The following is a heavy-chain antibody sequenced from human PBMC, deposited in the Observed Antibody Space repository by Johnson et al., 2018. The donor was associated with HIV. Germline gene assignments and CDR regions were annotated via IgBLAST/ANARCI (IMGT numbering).Heavy chain of an antibody. J-gene: IGHJ3*02. D-gene: IGHD3-16*01. CDR2: ISYDGSNK. CDR3: AKDWADQDSFDI. Sequence: QMLLVESGGGVVQPGRSLRLSCAASGFTFSSYAMHWVRQAPGKGLEWVAVISYDGSNKYYADSVKGRFTISRDNSKNTLYLQMNSLRAEDTAIYYCAKDWADQDSFDICGQGTMVTVSS. V-gene: IGHV3-30-3*02. CDR1: GFTFSSYA.